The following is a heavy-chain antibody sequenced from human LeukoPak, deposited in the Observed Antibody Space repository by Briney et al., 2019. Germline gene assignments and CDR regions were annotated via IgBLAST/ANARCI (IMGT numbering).Heavy chain of an antibody. CDR1: GGSISSSSYY. CDR2: IYYSGST. Sequence: PSETLSLTCTVSGGSISSSSYYWGWIRQPPGKGLEWIGSIYYSGSTYYNPSLKGRVTISVDTSKNQFSLKLSSVTAADTAVYYCARGVRFHCSSTSCYFVGYYYFDYWGQGTLVTVSS. D-gene: IGHD2-2*01. V-gene: IGHV4-39*01. J-gene: IGHJ4*02. CDR3: ARGVRFHCSSTSCYFVGYYYFDY.